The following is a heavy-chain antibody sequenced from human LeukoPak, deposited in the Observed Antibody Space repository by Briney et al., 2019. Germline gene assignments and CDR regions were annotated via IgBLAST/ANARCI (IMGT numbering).Heavy chain of an antibody. CDR3: ARDSQWELLLD. CDR1: GFTFSSYE. J-gene: IGHJ4*02. CDR2: ISSSGSTI. V-gene: IGHV3-48*03. Sequence: GGSLRLSCAASGFTFSSYEMNWVRQAPGKGLEWVSYISSSGSTIYYADSVKGRFTISRDNAKNSLYLQMNSLRAEDTAVYYCARDSQWELLLDWGQGTLVTVSS. D-gene: IGHD1-26*01.